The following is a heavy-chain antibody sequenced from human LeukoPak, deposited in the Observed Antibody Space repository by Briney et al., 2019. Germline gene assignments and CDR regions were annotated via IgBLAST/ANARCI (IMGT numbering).Heavy chain of an antibody. CDR3: ARVSDYSNYFDY. V-gene: IGHV3-33*01. Sequence: QPARSLRLSCAASGFSFSSNGMHWVRQAPGKGLEWVAVIWYDGSNKYYADSVKGRFTISRDNSKNTLYLQMNSLRAEDTAVYYCARVSDYSNYFDYWGQGTLVTVSS. J-gene: IGHJ4*02. D-gene: IGHD4-11*01. CDR1: GFSFSSNG. CDR2: IWYDGSNK.